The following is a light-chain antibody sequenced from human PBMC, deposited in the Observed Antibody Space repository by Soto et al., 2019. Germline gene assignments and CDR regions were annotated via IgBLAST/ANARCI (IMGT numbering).Light chain of an antibody. Sequence: DIQMTQSPSSLFASVGDRVTITCRASQSISNYLSWYQQKPGKPPKLLINVASTLQSGVPSRFSGSGSGTDFTIAISSLQPEDFATFYCQQSSSTPQTFGGGTRVEIK. CDR2: VAS. J-gene: IGKJ4*02. CDR3: QQSSSTPQT. CDR1: QSISNY. V-gene: IGKV1-39*01.